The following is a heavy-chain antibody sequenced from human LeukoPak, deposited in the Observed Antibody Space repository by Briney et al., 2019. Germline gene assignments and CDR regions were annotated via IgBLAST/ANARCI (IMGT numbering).Heavy chain of an antibody. D-gene: IGHD2-15*01. V-gene: IGHV4-30-4*08. Sequence: PSETLSLTCTVSGGSISSGDYYWSWIRQPPGKGLEWIGYIYYSGSTYYNPSLKSRVTISVDTSKNQFSLKLSSVTAADTAVYYCAREALLYYFDYWGQGTPVTVSS. CDR3: AREALLYYFDY. J-gene: IGHJ4*02. CDR2: IYYSGST. CDR1: GGSISSGDYY.